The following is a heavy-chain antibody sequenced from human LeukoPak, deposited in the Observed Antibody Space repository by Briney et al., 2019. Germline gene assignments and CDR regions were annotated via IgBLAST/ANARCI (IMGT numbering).Heavy chain of an antibody. CDR2: IPTSGISV. CDR1: GFSFSRYY. D-gene: IGHD1-26*01. J-gene: IGHJ4*02. Sequence: GGSLRLSCAAFGFSFSRYYMSWVRQTPGKALEWISYIPTSGISVQYADSVRGRFTASRDDAKNSLHLQMDSLRVEDTAVYYCTRAVGLGPGAHFDQWGQGALVIVSS. CDR3: TRAVGLGPGAHFDQ. V-gene: IGHV3-11*01.